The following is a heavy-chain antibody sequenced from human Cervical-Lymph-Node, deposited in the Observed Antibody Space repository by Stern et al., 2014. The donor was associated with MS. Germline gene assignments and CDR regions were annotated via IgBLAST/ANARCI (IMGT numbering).Heavy chain of an antibody. Sequence: SVQGRFTISRDNAKNSLYLQMNSLRAEDTAVYYCARLAVKSFDWWSQGTLVSVSS. D-gene: IGHD4-17*01. J-gene: IGHJ4*02. CDR3: ARLAVKSFDW. V-gene: IGHV3-48*01.